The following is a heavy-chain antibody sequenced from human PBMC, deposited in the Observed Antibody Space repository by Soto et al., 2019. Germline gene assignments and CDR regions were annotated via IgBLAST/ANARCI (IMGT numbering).Heavy chain of an antibody. CDR2: MNPNSGNT. D-gene: IGHD1-7*01. J-gene: IGHJ6*03. CDR1: GDTFTSYD. Sequence: ASVKLSCKASGDTFTSYDINWVRQATEQGLEWMGWMNPNSGNTGYAQKFQGRVTMTRNTSISTAYMELSSLRSEDTAVYYCARGALSHWNYWDDYYYMDVWGKGTTVTVSS. V-gene: IGHV1-8*01. CDR3: ARGALSHWNYWDDYYYMDV.